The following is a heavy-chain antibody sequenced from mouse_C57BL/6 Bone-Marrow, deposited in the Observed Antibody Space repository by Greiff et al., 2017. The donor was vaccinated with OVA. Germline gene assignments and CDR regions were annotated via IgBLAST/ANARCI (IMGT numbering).Heavy chain of an antibody. V-gene: IGHV5-6*01. J-gene: IGHJ3*01. Sequence: EVQRVESGGDLVKPGGSLKLSCAASGFTFSSYGMSWVRQTPDKRLEWVATISSGGSYTYYPDSVKGRFTISRDNAKNTLYLQMSSLKSEDTAMYYCARSYYYGSSYKFAYWGQGTLVTVSA. D-gene: IGHD1-1*01. CDR3: ARSYYYGSSYKFAY. CDR2: ISSGGSYT. CDR1: GFTFSSYG.